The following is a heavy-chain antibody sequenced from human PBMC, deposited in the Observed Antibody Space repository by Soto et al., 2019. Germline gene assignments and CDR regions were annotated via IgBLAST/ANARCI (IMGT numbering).Heavy chain of an antibody. CDR3: AREFVSSSWYYYYYGMDV. CDR2: IWYDGSNK. D-gene: IGHD6-13*01. V-gene: IGHV3-33*01. J-gene: IGHJ6*02. Sequence: QVQLVESGGGVVQPGRSLRLSCAASGFTFSSYGMHWVRQAPGKGLEWVAVIWYDGSNKYYADSVKGRFTISRDNSKNPLYLQMNSLRAEETAVYYCAREFVSSSWYYYYYGMDVWGQGTTVTVSS. CDR1: GFTFSSYG.